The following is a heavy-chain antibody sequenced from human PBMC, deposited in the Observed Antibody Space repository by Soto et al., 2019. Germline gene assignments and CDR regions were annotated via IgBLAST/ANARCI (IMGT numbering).Heavy chain of an antibody. D-gene: IGHD6-19*01. CDR2: IYYSGRT. CDR3: ARRGAVAGWFDP. CDR1: GGSINNYY. Sequence: SETLSLTCTVSGGSINNYYWSWIRQPPGKGLEWIGYIYYSGRTSYNPSLKSRVTISVDTSKNQFSLKLSSVTAADTAVYYCARRGAVAGWFDPWGQGTLVTVSS. V-gene: IGHV4-59*08. J-gene: IGHJ5*02.